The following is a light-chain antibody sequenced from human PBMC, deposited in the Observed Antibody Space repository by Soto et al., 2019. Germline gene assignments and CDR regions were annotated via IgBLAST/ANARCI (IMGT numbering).Light chain of an antibody. CDR3: QQYGSGPLT. J-gene: IGKJ4*01. Sequence: EKVMTQSPATLSVSPGERATLSCRASQSVSSSLAWYQQKPGQAPRLLIYDASTRATGIPARFSGSGSGTEFTLTISSLPSEDFAVYYCQQYGSGPLTFGGGTKVEIK. V-gene: IGKV3-15*01. CDR1: QSVSSS. CDR2: DAS.